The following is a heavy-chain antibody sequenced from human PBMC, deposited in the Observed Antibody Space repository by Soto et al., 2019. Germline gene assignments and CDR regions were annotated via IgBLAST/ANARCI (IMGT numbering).Heavy chain of an antibody. CDR2: ISYDGSNK. V-gene: IGHV3-30*18. CDR1: GFTFSSYG. J-gene: IGHJ6*02. Sequence: QVQLVESGGGVVQPGRSLRLSCAASGFTFSSYGMHWVRQAPGKGLEWVAVISYDGSNKYYADSVKGRFTISRDNSKNTLYLQMNSLRAEDTAVYYCAKTKGPLYSSSSVAGGMDVWGQGTTVTVSS. D-gene: IGHD6-6*01. CDR3: AKTKGPLYSSSSVAGGMDV.